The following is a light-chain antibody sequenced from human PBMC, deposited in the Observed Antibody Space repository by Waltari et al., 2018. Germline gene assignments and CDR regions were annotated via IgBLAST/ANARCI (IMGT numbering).Light chain of an antibody. J-gene: IGLJ1*01. Sequence: SSELTQDPAVSVALGQTVRITCQGDSLRSYYASWYQQKPGQAPVLVIYGKNNRPSGIPDRFSGSSSGNTASLTITGAQAEDEADYYCNSRDSSGIRYVFGTGTKV. CDR2: GKN. V-gene: IGLV3-19*01. CDR3: NSRDSSGIRYV. CDR1: SLRSYY.